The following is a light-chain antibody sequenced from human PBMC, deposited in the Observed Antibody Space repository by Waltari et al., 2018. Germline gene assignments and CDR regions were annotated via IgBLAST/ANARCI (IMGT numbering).Light chain of an antibody. CDR1: QSVSSN. V-gene: IGKV3-15*01. J-gene: IGKJ2*01. Sequence: EIVMTQSPATLSVSPGQRATLPCRASQSVSSNLAWYQQKPGQAPRLLIYGASTRATGIPARFSGSGSGTEFTLTISSLQSEDFAVYYCQQYYSTPNTFGQGTKLEIK. CDR3: QQYYSTPNT. CDR2: GAS.